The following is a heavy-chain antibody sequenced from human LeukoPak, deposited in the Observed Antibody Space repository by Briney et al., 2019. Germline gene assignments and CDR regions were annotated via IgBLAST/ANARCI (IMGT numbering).Heavy chain of an antibody. J-gene: IGHJ6*02. CDR2: ISAYNGNT. CDR3: AIYDYGFGGMDV. CDR1: GYTFTSYG. V-gene: IGHV1-18*01. D-gene: IGHD4-17*01. Sequence: ASVKVSCKASGYTFTSYGISWVRQAPGQGLEWMGWISAYNGNTNYAQKLQGRVTMTEDTSTDTAYMELSSLRSEDTAVYYCAIYDYGFGGMDVWGQGTTVTVSS.